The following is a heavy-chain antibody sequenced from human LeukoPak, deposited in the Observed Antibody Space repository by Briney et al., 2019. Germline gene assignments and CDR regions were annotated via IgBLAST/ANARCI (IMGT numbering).Heavy chain of an antibody. V-gene: IGHV3-74*01. CDR2: IRGDGNSA. Sequence: PGGSLRLSCAASGFTFSTYWTHWVRQVPGKGLVWVSRIRGDGNSATYADFVKGRFTISRGNAKNTLYLQMNSLRVEDTAVYYCARSDYTNYWGQGTLVTVSS. D-gene: IGHD3-3*01. CDR1: GFTFSTYW. J-gene: IGHJ4*02. CDR3: ARSDYTNY.